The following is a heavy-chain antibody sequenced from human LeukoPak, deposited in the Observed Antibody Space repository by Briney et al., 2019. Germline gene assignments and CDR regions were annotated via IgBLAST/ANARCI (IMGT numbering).Heavy chain of an antibody. CDR1: GGTFSSYA. Sequence: SVKVSCKASGGTFSSYAISWVRQAPGQGLEWMGGIIPIFGTANYAQKFQGRVTITADESTSTAYMELSSLRSEDTAVYYCARGQVRSYYDSSGYYRHWGQGTLVNVFS. CDR3: ARGQVRSYYDSSGYYRH. J-gene: IGHJ4*02. D-gene: IGHD3-22*01. CDR2: IIPIFGTA. V-gene: IGHV1-69*13.